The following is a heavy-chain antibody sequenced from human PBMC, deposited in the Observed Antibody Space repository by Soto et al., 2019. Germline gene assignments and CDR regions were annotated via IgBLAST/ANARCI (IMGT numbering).Heavy chain of an antibody. CDR3: ARGLRSGSGWYVLSFHY. Sequence: ASVKVSCKASGYTFTGHYMHWVRQAPGQGLEWMGWINPNSGGTNYAQKFQGWVTMTRDTSISTAYMELSRLRSDDTAVYYCARGLRSGSGWYVLSFHYWGQGTLVTVSS. CDR2: INPNSGGT. D-gene: IGHD6-19*01. CDR1: GYTFTGHY. J-gene: IGHJ4*02. V-gene: IGHV1-2*04.